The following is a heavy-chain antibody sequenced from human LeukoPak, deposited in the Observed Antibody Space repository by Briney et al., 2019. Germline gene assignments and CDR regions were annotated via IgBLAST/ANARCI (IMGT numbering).Heavy chain of an antibody. Sequence: SVKVSCKASGGTFSNYAISWVRQAPGQGPEWMGGIIPIFGTANYAQKFQGRVTITTDESTSTAYMELSSLRSEDTAVYYCARAPILYATNWFDPWGQGTLVTVSS. CDR2: IIPIFGTA. CDR1: GGTFSNYA. J-gene: IGHJ5*02. CDR3: ARAPILYATNWFDP. V-gene: IGHV1-69*05. D-gene: IGHD2-8*01.